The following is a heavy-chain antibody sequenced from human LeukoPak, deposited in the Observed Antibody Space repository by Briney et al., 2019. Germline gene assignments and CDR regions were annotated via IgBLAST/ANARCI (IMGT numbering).Heavy chain of an antibody. D-gene: IGHD3-16*02. CDR1: GFTFSSYA. CDR3: AEGGRDDYVWGSYRPHAGYYFDY. Sequence: QAGGSLRLSCAASGFTFSSYAMSWVRQAPGKGLEWVSAISGSGGSTYYADSVKGRFTISRDNSKNTLYLQMNSLRAEDTAVYYCAEGGRDDYVWGSYRPHAGYYFDYWGQGTLVTVTS. J-gene: IGHJ4*02. CDR2: ISGSGGST. V-gene: IGHV3-23*01.